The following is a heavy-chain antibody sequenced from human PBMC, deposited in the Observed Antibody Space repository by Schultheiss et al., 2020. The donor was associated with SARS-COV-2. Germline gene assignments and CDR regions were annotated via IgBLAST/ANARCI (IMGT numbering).Heavy chain of an antibody. D-gene: IGHD3-10*01. Sequence: SETLSLTCAVSGYSISSGYYWGWIRQPPGKGLEWIGSIYHSGSTYYNPSLKSRVTISVDTSKNQFSLKLSSVTAADTAVYYCARDLWFGEFHIDYWGQGTLVTVSS. CDR2: IYHSGST. CDR3: ARDLWFGEFHIDY. V-gene: IGHV4-38-2*02. J-gene: IGHJ4*02. CDR1: GYSISSGYY.